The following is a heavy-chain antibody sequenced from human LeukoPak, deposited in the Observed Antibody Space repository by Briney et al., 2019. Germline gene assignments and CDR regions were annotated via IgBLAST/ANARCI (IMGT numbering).Heavy chain of an antibody. D-gene: IGHD3-3*01. J-gene: IGHJ3*02. CDR2: ISGTSSYI. CDR3: AKGRGYDFWSGSDAFDI. CDR1: GFTFSTYS. Sequence: TGGSLRLSCAASGFTFSTYSMNWVRQAPGKGLEWVSSISGTSSYIYYADSVKGRFTISRDNAKNSLYLQMNSLRAEDTALYYCAKGRGYDFWSGSDAFDIWGQGTMVTVSS. V-gene: IGHV3-21*04.